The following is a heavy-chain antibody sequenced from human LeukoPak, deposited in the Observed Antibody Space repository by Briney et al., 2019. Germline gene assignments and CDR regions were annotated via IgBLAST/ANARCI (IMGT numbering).Heavy chain of an antibody. V-gene: IGHV3-66*01. CDR3: ARAYKYWFDP. J-gene: IGHJ5*02. CDR1: GFTVSSNY. D-gene: IGHD3-10*01. CDR2: IYSGGST. Sequence: GGSLRLSCAASGFTVSSNYMSWVRQAPGKGLEWVSVIYSGGSTYYADSVKGRFTISRDNAKNSLYLQMNSLRAEDTAVYYCARAYKYWFDPWGQGTLVTVSS.